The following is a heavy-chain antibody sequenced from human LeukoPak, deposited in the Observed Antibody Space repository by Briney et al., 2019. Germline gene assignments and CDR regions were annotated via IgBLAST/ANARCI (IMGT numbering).Heavy chain of an antibody. CDR1: GGSISSYY. CDR3: ARAFGSGSYYKFWFDP. V-gene: IGHV4-59*01. D-gene: IGHD3-10*01. CDR2: IYYSGST. J-gene: IGHJ5*02. Sequence: SETLSLTCTVSGGSISSYYWSWIRQPPGKGLEWIGYIYYSGSTNYNPSLKSRVTISVDTSKNQFSLKLSSVTAADTALYYCARAFGSGSYYKFWFDPWGQGTLVTVSS.